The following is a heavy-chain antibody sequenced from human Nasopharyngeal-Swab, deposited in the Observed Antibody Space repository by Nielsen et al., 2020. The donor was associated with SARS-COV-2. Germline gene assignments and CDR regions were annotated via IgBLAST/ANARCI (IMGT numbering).Heavy chain of an antibody. CDR2: TYYSGST. CDR3: ARDLHEYGSGLYYFDY. J-gene: IGHJ4*02. V-gene: IGHV4-30-4*01. Sequence: WIRQPPGKGLEWIGYTYYSGSTYYNPSLRSRVTISVDTSKNQFSLKLSSVTAADTAVYYCARDLHEYGSGLYYFDYWGQGTLVTVSS. D-gene: IGHD3-10*01.